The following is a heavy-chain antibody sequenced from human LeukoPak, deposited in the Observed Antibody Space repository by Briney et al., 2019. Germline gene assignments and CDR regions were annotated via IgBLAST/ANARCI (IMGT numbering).Heavy chain of an antibody. CDR1: GFTFSSYA. CDR3: AKAAFPYCSSTSCFMSMGYYFDY. D-gene: IGHD2-2*01. J-gene: IGHJ4*02. CDR2: ISGSGGST. Sequence: PGGSLRLSCAASGFTFSSYAMSWVRQAPGKGLEWVSAISGSGGSTYYADSVKGRFTISRDNSKNTLYLQMNSLRAEDTAVYYCAKAAFPYCSSTSCFMSMGYYFDYWGQGTLVTVSS. V-gene: IGHV3-23*01.